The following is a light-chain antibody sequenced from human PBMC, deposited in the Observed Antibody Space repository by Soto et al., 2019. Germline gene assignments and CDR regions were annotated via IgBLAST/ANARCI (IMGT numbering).Light chain of an antibody. Sequence: QSVLTQPRSVSGSPGQSVTISCTGTSSDVGYYSYVSWFQQHPGKAPKLMIYDVSKRPSGVPDRFSGSKSGNTASLTISGLLAEDEADYYCCSFAGSYTLYVFGTGTKVTVL. CDR1: SSDVGYYSY. V-gene: IGLV2-11*01. J-gene: IGLJ1*01. CDR3: CSFAGSYTLYV. CDR2: DVS.